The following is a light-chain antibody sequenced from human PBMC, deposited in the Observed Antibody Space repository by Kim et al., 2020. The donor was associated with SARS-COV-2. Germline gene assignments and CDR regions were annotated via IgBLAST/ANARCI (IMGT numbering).Light chain of an antibody. CDR2: GNS. CDR3: QSYDSSLSGSV. CDR1: RSKSGAGYD. J-gene: IGLJ1*01. V-gene: IGLV1-40*01. Sequence: REKMDGRGRRSKSGAGYDGHWDKKMQGTAHKLIIYGNSKRTSGVPERFSGAKSGTSASLAITGLKAEDEADYYCQSYDSSLSGSVFGTGTKVTVL.